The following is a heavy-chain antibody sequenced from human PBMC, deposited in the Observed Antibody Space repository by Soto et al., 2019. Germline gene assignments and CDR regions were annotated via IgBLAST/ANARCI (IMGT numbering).Heavy chain of an antibody. CDR2: ISAYNGNT. CDR3: ASGQGHYDY. J-gene: IGHJ4*02. CDR1: GYTFTSYG. V-gene: IGHV1-18*01. Sequence: QVQLVQSGAEVKKPGASVKVSCKASGYTFTSYGISWVRQAPGQGLEWMGWISAYNGNTNYAQKLQGRVTMTTDTPTRPAYMALRSLRSDDPAVYYCASGQGHYDYWGQGTLVTVSS.